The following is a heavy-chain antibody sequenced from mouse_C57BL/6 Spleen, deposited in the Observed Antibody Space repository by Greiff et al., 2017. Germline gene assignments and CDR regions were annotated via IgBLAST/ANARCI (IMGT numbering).Heavy chain of an antibody. CDR2: IWSGGST. CDR3: AGITTVVEDWYFDV. V-gene: IGHV2-2*01. CDR1: GFSLTSYG. J-gene: IGHJ1*03. Sequence: QVQLQQSGPGLVQPSQSLSITCTVSGFSLTSYGVHWVRQSPGKGLEWLGVIWSGGSTDYNAAFISRLSISKDNSKSQVFFKMNSLQADDTAIYYCAGITTVVEDWYFDVWGTGTTVTVSS. D-gene: IGHD1-1*01.